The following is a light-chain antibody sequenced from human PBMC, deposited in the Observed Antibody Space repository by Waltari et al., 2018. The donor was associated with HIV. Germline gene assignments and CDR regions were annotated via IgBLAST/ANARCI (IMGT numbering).Light chain of an antibody. CDR1: SDDIGRNNY. CDR3: CSHAGASYV. V-gene: IGLV2-11*01. Sequence: QSALTQPRSVSGSPGQSVTISCTGTSDDIGRNNYVSWYQQHPGKGPKVILFDVSQRPSGVPDRFCGSKSDNTASLTISGLQVEDEADYYCCSHAGASYVFGTGTTPTVL. CDR2: DVS. J-gene: IGLJ1*01.